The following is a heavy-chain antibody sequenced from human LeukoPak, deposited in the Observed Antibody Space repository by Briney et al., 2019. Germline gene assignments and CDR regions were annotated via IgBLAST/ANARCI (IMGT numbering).Heavy chain of an antibody. V-gene: IGHV4-59*08. CDR2: IYYSGST. CDR1: GGSIRNLY. D-gene: IGHD4-11*01. Sequence: PSETLSLTCTVSGGSIRNLYWSWIRQPPGKGLEWIGFIYYSGSTNYDPSLKSRLTISVDTSKNRFSLSLNSVTAADTAVYYCARLFPFYGNMRYGMDVWGQGTTVTVPS. J-gene: IGHJ6*02. CDR3: ARLFPFYGNMRYGMDV.